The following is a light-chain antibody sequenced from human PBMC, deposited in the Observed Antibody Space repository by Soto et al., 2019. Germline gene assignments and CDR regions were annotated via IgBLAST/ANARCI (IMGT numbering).Light chain of an antibody. CDR3: QQGDNWPWT. V-gene: IGKV3D-15*01. CDR1: QSVINN. CDR2: AVS. Sequence: EIVMTQSPATLSVSPGERATLSCRASQSVINNLAWYQQKPGQAPRLLIYAVSTRATCIPARFSGSGSGTEFTLTISSLQSEDFAVYYCQQGDNWPWTFGQGTKVEIK. J-gene: IGKJ1*01.